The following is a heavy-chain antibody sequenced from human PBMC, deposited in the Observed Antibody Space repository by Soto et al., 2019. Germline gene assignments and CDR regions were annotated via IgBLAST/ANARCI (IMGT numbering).Heavy chain of an antibody. Sequence: PGGSLRLSCAASGVTFSNYWMSWVRLAPGKGLEWVANIKQDGSAKYYVDSVKGRFSISRDNAKNSLYLQMNRLRAEDTAVYYCASRVGAAHYFDYWGQGTLVTVSS. J-gene: IGHJ4*02. CDR1: GVTFSNYW. V-gene: IGHV3-7*01. D-gene: IGHD2-15*01. CDR2: IKQDGSAK. CDR3: ASRVGAAHYFDY.